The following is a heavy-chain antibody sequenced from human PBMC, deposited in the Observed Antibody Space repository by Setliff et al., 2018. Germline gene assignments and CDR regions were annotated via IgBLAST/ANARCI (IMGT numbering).Heavy chain of an antibody. J-gene: IGHJ3*02. D-gene: IGHD1-26*01. Sequence: PGGSLRLSCAASGFTFVSYALGWVRQTPGQGLEWVSGISGLGSNTYYADSVKGRFTISRDNAKNSLYLQMSSLTAEDTAVYYCARMGPTWSTHAFDIWGRGTMVTVSS. CDR1: GFTFVSYA. CDR3: ARMGPTWSTHAFDI. CDR2: ISGLGSNT. V-gene: IGHV3-23*01.